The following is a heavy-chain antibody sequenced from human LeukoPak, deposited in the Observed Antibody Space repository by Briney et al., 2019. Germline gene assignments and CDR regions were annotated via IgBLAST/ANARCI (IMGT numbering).Heavy chain of an antibody. V-gene: IGHV4-4*07. CDR3: ARIFDRDI. Sequence: SETLSLTCTVSGGPIRNSYWSWVRHSAGTGMQWIGRIHGTLGSTNHNPSLKSRVVMSLDTSSNQFSLRLSVMSAADTATYYCARIFDRDIWGQGTLVTVSP. J-gene: IGHJ3*02. CDR1: GGPIRNSY. CDR2: IHGTLGST. D-gene: IGHD3-3*01.